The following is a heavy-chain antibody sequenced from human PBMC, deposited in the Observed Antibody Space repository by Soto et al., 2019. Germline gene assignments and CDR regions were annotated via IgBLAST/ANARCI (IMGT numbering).Heavy chain of an antibody. D-gene: IGHD2-2*01. CDR2: IYYSGST. CDR3: ARGEYCSNTSCSAGWFDP. J-gene: IGHJ5*02. Sequence: SETLSLTCPVSGGSISSYYWSWIRQPPGKGLEWIGYIYYSGSTYYNPSLKSRVTISVDTSKNHFSLQLSSVTAADTAVYFCARGEYCSNTSCSAGWFDPWGLGTLVTVSS. V-gene: IGHV4-59*06. CDR1: GGSISSYY.